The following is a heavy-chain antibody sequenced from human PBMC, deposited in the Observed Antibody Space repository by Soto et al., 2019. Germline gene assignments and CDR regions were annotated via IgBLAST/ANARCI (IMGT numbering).Heavy chain of an antibody. Sequence: GGSLRLSCTVSGFTSNNYGINWVRQAPGRGLEWVSSVSKSGYAYYSDSVKGRFTISRDNAKNSVSLQMNTLRVEDTAVYYCAREDSIIIPAVSDFWGQGTLVTVSS. D-gene: IGHD3-22*01. CDR2: VSKSGYA. V-gene: IGHV3-21*01. CDR3: AREDSIIIPAVSDF. CDR1: GFTSNNYG. J-gene: IGHJ4*02.